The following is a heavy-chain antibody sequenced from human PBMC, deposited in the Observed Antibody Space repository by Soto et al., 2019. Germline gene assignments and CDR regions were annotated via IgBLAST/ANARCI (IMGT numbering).Heavy chain of an antibody. CDR1: GLSLNSRGVG. CDR3: VHRGPVDETGMGVGF. V-gene: IGHV2-5*02. CDR2: VYWDDDK. J-gene: IGHJ4*02. D-gene: IGHD3-9*01. Sequence: QITLRESGPALVKPTQTLTLTCTFSGLSLNSRGVGVGWVRQPPGKALEWLAIVYWDDDKRYRPSLRSRLSIRKDTPQNQGVLTLTNTDPVDTATDYWVHRGPVDETGMGVGFWGQGSLVTVSS.